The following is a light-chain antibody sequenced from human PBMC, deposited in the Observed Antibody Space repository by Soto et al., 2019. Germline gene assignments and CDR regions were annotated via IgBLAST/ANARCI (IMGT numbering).Light chain of an antibody. V-gene: IGLV2-14*01. CDR3: SSYTSGSTLVV. Sequence: QSVLTQPASVSGSPGQSITISCTGTSSDVGGYNYVSWYQQHPGKAPKLMIYDVCNRPSGVSNRFSGSKSGNTASLTISGLQAEDEADYYCSSYTSGSTLVVFGGGTKLTVL. J-gene: IGLJ2*01. CDR1: SSDVGGYNY. CDR2: DVC.